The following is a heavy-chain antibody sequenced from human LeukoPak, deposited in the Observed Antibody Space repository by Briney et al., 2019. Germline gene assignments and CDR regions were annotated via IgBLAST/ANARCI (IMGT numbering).Heavy chain of an antibody. Sequence: GRSLRLSCAASGFTFDDYAMHWVRQAPGKGLEWVSGISWNSGSIGYADSVKGRFTISRDNAKNSLYLQMNSLRAEDTALYYCAKGALYSSSPYAFDIWGQGTMVTVSS. J-gene: IGHJ3*02. D-gene: IGHD6-13*01. CDR2: ISWNSGSI. CDR1: GFTFDDYA. CDR3: AKGALYSSSPYAFDI. V-gene: IGHV3-9*01.